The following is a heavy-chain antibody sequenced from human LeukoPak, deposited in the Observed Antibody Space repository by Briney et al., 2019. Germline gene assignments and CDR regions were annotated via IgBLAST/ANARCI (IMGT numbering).Heavy chain of an antibody. J-gene: IGHJ5*02. V-gene: IGHV3-23*01. CDR3: AKGSGSGWYGWFAP. D-gene: IGHD6-19*01. CDR2: IVASGGST. Sequence: GGSLRLSCAASGFTFSSYAMSWVRQAPGKGLEWVSSIVASGGSTYYADSVKGRFTISRDNSKNTFYLQMNSLRADDTAVYYCAKGSGSGWYGWFAPWGQGTLVTVSS. CDR1: GFTFSSYA.